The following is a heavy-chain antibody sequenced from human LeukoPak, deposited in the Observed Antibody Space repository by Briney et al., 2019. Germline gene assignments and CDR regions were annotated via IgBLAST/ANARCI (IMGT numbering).Heavy chain of an antibody. CDR3: ATARRVSTLDY. CDR1: GFNISSNY. V-gene: IGHV3-53*01. J-gene: IGHJ4*02. D-gene: IGHD1-1*01. Sequence: GGSLRLSCEASGFNISSNYMTWVRQAPGKGLEWVSVHYSGGGTYYADSVKGRFTTSRDTSKNTLFLQMTSLRAEDTAVYYCATARRVSTLDYWGQGTLVTVSS. CDR2: HYSGGGT.